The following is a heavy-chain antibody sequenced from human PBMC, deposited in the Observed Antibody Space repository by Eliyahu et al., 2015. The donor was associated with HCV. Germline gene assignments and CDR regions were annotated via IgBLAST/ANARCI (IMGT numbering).Heavy chain of an antibody. CDR2: INHSGST. Sequence: QVQLQQWGAGLLKPSETLSLTCAVYGXSFSGYYWSWIRQPPGKALEXIGEINHSGSTIYNPSLKSRVTISVETSKNQFSLKLSAVTAADTAVYYCARIPSTSVTSIDYWGQGTRVTVSS. V-gene: IGHV4-34*02. J-gene: IGHJ4*02. CDR1: GXSFSGYY. CDR3: ARIPSTSVTSIDY. D-gene: IGHD4-17*01.